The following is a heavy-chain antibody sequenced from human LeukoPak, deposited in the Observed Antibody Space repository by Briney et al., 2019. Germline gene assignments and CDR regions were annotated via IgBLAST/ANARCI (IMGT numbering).Heavy chain of an antibody. CDR3: ARDGVGGDDAFDI. D-gene: IGHD3-16*01. Sequence: PSETLSLTCTVSGGSISSYYWSWIRQPPGKGLEWIGYIYYSGSTNYNPSLKSRVTISVDTSKNQFSLKPSSVTAADTAVYYCARDGVGGDDAFDIWGQGTMVTVSS. CDR1: GGSISSYY. J-gene: IGHJ3*02. CDR2: IYYSGST. V-gene: IGHV4-59*01.